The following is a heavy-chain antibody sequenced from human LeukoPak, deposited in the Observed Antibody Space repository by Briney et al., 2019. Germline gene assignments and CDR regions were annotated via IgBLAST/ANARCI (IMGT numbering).Heavy chain of an antibody. V-gene: IGHV3-13*01. CDR3: VRVAKERVGGVYYFDY. J-gene: IGHJ4*02. CDR1: GFTFSDYD. Sequence: GGSLRLSCAASGFTFSDYDMNWVRQATGKGLEWVSAIGTAGDTYYTGSAKGRFTIFSENDTNSLYFQMNSLRAGEPAAVYCVRVAKERVGGVYYFDYWGQGTLVTVSS. CDR2: IGTAGDT. D-gene: IGHD1-1*01.